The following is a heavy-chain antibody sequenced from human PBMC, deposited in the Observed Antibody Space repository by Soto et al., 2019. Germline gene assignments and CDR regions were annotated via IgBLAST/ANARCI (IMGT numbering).Heavy chain of an antibody. J-gene: IGHJ6*03. CDR2: INPNSGGT. Sequence: QVRLVQSGAEVKKPGASVKVSCKASGYTFTGYYMHWVRQAPGQGLEWMGWINPNSGGTNYAQKFQGWVTMTRDTSISTAYMELSRLRSDDTAVYYCARERAAAGTYYYYMDVWGKGTTVTVSS. CDR1: GYTFTGYY. V-gene: IGHV1-2*04. D-gene: IGHD6-13*01. CDR3: ARERAAAGTYYYYMDV.